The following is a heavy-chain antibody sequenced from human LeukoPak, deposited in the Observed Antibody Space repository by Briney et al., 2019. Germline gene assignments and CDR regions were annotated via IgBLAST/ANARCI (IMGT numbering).Heavy chain of an antibody. Sequence: SETLSLTCAVSGYSISSGYYWGWIRQPPGKGLEWIGSIYHSGSTYYNPSLKSRVTISVDTSKNQFSLKLSSVTAADTAVYYCARGRLGNYYFDHWGQGTLVTVSS. CDR1: GYSISSGYY. CDR3: ARGRLGNYYFDH. D-gene: IGHD4-23*01. J-gene: IGHJ4*02. V-gene: IGHV4-38-2*01. CDR2: IYHSGST.